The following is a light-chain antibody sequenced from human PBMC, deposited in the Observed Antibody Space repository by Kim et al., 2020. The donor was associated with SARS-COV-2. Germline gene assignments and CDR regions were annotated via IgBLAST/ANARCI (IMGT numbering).Light chain of an antibody. V-gene: IGLV1-44*01. Sequence: GQRVAISCSGRTSNSGSNAVNGYQHLPGTAPKLLIYTNNQRPSGVPDRVSGSKSGTSASLAISGLQSEDEADYYCATWDDRLNGWVFGGGTQLTVL. CDR1: TSNSGSNA. CDR2: TNN. CDR3: ATWDDRLNGWV. J-gene: IGLJ3*02.